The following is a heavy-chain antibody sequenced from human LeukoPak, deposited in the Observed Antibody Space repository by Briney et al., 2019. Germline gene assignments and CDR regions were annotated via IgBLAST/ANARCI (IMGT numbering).Heavy chain of an antibody. D-gene: IGHD5-12*01. V-gene: IGHV4-59*08. CDR2: ISDSGST. Sequence: SETLFLTCTVSGGSISSYYWSWVRQFPGKGLEWIGYISDSGSTNYSPSLESRVTISVDTSKNKFFLILSSVTAADTAVYYCARRGGTVVGDTGYHYWYFDNWGQGTLVTVSS. CDR3: ARRGGTVVGDTGYHYWYFDN. J-gene: IGHJ4*02. CDR1: GGSISSYY.